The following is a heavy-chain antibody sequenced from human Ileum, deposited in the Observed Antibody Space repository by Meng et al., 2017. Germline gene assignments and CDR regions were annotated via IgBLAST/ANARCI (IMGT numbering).Heavy chain of an antibody. D-gene: IGHD6-19*01. CDR2: MYWDDDN. CDR1: GFSRRNPEEA. J-gene: IGHJ4*02. V-gene: IGHV2-5*02. Sequence: QRPLKEGVPKLVKPTQTLRRSCTVYGFSRRNPEEAVGWFRQPPGKALEWLELMYWDDDNHYSPSLRSRLTFTKDASRNQVVLTLTNMDPMDTATYFCAHGSGWLFDYWGQGTLVTASS. CDR3: AHGSGWLFDY.